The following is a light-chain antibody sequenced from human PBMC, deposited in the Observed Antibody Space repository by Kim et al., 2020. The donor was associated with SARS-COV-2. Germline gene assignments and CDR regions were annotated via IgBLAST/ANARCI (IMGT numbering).Light chain of an antibody. J-gene: IGLJ2*01. CDR1: GDQY. CDR3: QAWHSDTVI. CDR2: KDS. Sequence: GDQYAFWYQQRPGQSPVLIIYKDSERPSGIPERFSGSISANTATLTISGTQAMDEADYYCQAWHSDTVIFGGGTQLTVL. V-gene: IGLV3-1*01.